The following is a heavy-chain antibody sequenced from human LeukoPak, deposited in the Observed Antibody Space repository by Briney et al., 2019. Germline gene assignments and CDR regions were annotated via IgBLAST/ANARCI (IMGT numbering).Heavy chain of an antibody. J-gene: IGHJ6*02. D-gene: IGHD3-9*01. CDR3: ARAGDVLRYFDWLYDYYYGMDV. CDR2: MNPNSGNT. Sequence: ASVKVSCKASGYTFTSYDINWVRQATGQGREWMGWMNPNSGNTGYAQKFQGRVTMPRNTSISTAYMELSSLRYEDTAVYYCARAGDVLRYFDWLYDYYYGMDVRGQGTTVTVSS. CDR1: GYTFTSYD. V-gene: IGHV1-8*01.